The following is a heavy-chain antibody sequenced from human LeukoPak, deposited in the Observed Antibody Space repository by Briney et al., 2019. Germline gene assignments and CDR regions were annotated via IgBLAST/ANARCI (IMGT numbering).Heavy chain of an antibody. D-gene: IGHD5-18*01. CDR3: ARRSRGYSYGTYYYYMDV. CDR2: IYYRGST. CDR1: GYSISSGYY. Sequence: PSETLSLTCAVSGYSISSGYYWGWIRPPPGKGLEWIGSIYYRGSTYYNPSLMSRVTISLDTSKNQFSLTLRSVTAADTAVYYCARRSRGYSYGTYYYYMDVWGKGTTVTVSS. V-gene: IGHV4-38-2*01. J-gene: IGHJ6*03.